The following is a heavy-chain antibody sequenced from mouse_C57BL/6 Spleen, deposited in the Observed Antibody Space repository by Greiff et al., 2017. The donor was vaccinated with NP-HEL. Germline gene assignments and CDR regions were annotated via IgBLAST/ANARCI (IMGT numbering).Heavy chain of an antibody. V-gene: IGHV14-4*01. Sequence: LVESGAELVRPGASVKLSCTASGFNIKDDYMHWVKQRPEQGLEWIGWIDPENGDTEYASKFQGKATITADTSSNTAYLQLSSLTSEDTAVYYCTRTVNFDYWGQGTTLTVSS. CDR1: GFNIKDDY. D-gene: IGHD4-1*01. CDR3: TRTVNFDY. J-gene: IGHJ2*01. CDR2: IDPENGDT.